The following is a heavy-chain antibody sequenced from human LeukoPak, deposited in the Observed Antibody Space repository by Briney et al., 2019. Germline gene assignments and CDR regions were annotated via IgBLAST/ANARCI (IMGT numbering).Heavy chain of an antibody. CDR1: GGSFNGYY. D-gene: IGHD6-6*01. J-gene: IGHJ5*02. CDR2: ISRSGST. Sequence: SETLSLTCAVYGGSFNGYYWNWLRQPPGKGLEWIGDISRSGSTNYNPSLKSRVPISVDTSKNQVSLRLNSVPAADTAVYYCARRSLYSISSGITPWGQGTLVTVSS. V-gene: IGHV4-34*01. CDR3: ARRSLYSISSGITP.